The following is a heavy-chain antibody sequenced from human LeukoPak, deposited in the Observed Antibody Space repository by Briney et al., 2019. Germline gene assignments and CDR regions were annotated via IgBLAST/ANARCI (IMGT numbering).Heavy chain of an antibody. D-gene: IGHD3-3*01. CDR2: ISAYNGNT. V-gene: IGHV1-18*01. J-gene: IGHJ6*03. CDR1: GYTFTSYG. CDR3: ARDGAITIFGVVSRPPQYYYYMDV. Sequence: GASVKVSCKASGYTFTSYGISWVRQAPGQGLEWMGWISAYNGNTNYAQKLQGRVTMTTDTPTSTAYMELRSLRSDDTAVYYCARDGAITIFGVVSRPPQYYYYMDVWGKGTTVTVSS.